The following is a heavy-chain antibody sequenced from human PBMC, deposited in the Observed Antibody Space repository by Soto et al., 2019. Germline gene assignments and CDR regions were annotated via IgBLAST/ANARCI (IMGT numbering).Heavy chain of an antibody. CDR1: GFTFSSYA. CDR2: ISGSGGST. V-gene: IGHV3-23*01. J-gene: IGHJ4*02. D-gene: IGHD2-15*01. CDR3: AKDSGGYCSGGRCYYFDY. Sequence: PGGSLRLSCAASGFTFSSYAMSWVRQAPGKGLEWVSAISGSGGSTYYADSVKGRFTISRDNSKNTLYLQMNSLRAEDTAVYYCAKDSGGYCSGGRCYYFDYWGQGTLVTVSS.